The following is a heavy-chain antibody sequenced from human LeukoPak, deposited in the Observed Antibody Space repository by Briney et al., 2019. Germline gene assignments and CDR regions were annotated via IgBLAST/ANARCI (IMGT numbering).Heavy chain of an antibody. CDR3: ASDYDISFFDP. V-gene: IGHV4-39*01. Sequence: SETLSFTCTVSGGSISSSSYYWGWIRQPPGKGLEWIGSIYYSGSTYYNPSLKSRVTISVDTSKNQFSLKLSSVTAADTAVYYCASDYDISFFDPWGQGTLVTVSS. CDR1: GGSISSSSYY. CDR2: IYYSGST. D-gene: IGHD3-9*01. J-gene: IGHJ5*02.